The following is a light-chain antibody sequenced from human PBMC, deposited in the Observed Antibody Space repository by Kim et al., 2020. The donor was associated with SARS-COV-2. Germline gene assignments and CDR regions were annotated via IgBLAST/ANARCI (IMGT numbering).Light chain of an antibody. CDR3: SSYTSSSAWV. V-gene: IGLV2-14*01. J-gene: IGLJ3*02. CDR2: DVS. Sequence: QSALTQPASVSGSLGQSITISCTGSSSDVGRYNYVSWYQQHPGKAPNLMIYDVSQRPSGISNRFSGSKSGNTASLTISGLQAEDEADYYCSSYTSSSAWVFGGGTKLTVL. CDR1: SSDVGRYNY.